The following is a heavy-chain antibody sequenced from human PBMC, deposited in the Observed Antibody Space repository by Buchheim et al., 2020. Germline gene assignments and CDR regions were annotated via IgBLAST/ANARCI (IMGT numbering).Heavy chain of an antibody. D-gene: IGHD2-2*01. V-gene: IGHV3-7*01. J-gene: IGHJ4*02. Sequence: EVQLVESGGGLVQPGGSLRLSCAASGFTFSSYWMSWVRQAPGKGLEWVANIKQDGSEKYYVDSVKGRFPISRDNAKNSLYLQMNSLRAEDTAVYYCARDRYCSSTSCYPAYYFDYWGQGTL. CDR2: IKQDGSEK. CDR1: GFTFSSYW. CDR3: ARDRYCSSTSCYPAYYFDY.